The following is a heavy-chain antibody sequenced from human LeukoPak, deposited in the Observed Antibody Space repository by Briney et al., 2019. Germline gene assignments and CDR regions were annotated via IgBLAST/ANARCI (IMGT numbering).Heavy chain of an antibody. D-gene: IGHD2-15*01. V-gene: IGHV3-23*01. Sequence: GGSVRLSCAASGFTFSSYAMIWVRQAPGKGLEWVSTISGSGASTFYADFVKGRFTISRDNSKNTLYLQMNSLRVEDTAIYYCTKGCSGGTCYDDFDFWGQGTLVTVSS. CDR1: GFTFSSYA. CDR2: ISGSGAST. CDR3: TKGCSGGTCYDDFDF. J-gene: IGHJ4*02.